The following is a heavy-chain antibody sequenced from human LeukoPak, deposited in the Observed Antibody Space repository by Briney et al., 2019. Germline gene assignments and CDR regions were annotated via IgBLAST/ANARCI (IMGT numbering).Heavy chain of an antibody. J-gene: IGHJ4*02. CDR1: GFTFDDYD. Sequence: PGGSLRLSCAISGFTFDDYDMGWVRQAPGKGLEWVTGINWNGDSTGYADSVKGRFTISRDNAKNSLFLQMNSLRAEDTAVYYCARDPLTRRDSTPHWGQGTLVTVSS. V-gene: IGHV3-20*04. D-gene: IGHD2/OR15-2a*01. CDR2: INWNGDST. CDR3: ARDPLTRRDSTPH.